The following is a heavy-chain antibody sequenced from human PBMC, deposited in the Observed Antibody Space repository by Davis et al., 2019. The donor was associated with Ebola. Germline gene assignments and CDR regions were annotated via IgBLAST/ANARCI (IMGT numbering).Heavy chain of an antibody. Sequence: GESLKISCKGSGYSFNTYWIAWVRQMPGKGLEWMGIIYPDDSDTRYSPSFQGQVTISADESISTAYLQWSSLKASDTAMYYCARGTSLARNFDYWGQGTLVSVSS. D-gene: IGHD3-3*02. CDR3: ARGTSLARNFDY. J-gene: IGHJ4*02. CDR2: IYPDDSDT. CDR1: GYSFNTYW. V-gene: IGHV5-51*01.